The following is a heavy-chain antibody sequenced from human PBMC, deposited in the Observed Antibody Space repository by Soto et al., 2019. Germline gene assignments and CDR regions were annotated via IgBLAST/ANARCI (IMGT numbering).Heavy chain of an antibody. Sequence: SETLSLTCTVSGGSISSSSYYWGWIRQPPGKGLEWIGSIYYSGSTYYNPSLKSRVTISVDTSKNQFSLKLSSVTAADTAVYYCARTPYYYGSGSLDYWGQGTLVTVSS. J-gene: IGHJ4*02. CDR1: GGSISSSSYY. D-gene: IGHD3-10*01. CDR3: ARTPYYYGSGSLDY. V-gene: IGHV4-39*01. CDR2: IYYSGST.